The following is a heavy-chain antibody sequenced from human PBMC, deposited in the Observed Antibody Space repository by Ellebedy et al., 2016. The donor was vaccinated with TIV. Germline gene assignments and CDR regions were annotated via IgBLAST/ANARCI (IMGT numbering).Heavy chain of an antibody. D-gene: IGHD3-16*01. J-gene: IGHJ3*01. CDR3: ARDAALGYFDV. V-gene: IGHV4-31*03. CDR2: IFDSGNT. CDR1: GASINSDGSC. Sequence: SETLSLTXTVSGASINSDGSCWGWIRQHPGKGLEWIGCIFDSGNTDYNPSLQGRVTLSRDMSKSQLSLKLTSVTAADTAVYFCARDAALGYFDVWGQGTLVTVS.